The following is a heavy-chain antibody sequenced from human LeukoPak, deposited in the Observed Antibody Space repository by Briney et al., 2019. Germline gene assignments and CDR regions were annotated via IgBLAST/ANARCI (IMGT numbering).Heavy chain of an antibody. Sequence: WASVKVSCKASGGTFSSYAISWVRQAPGQGLEWMGWISAYNGNTNYAQKLQGRVTMTTDTSTSTAYMELRSLRSDDTAVYYCARDHYYYDSSGYLFDYWGQGTLVTVSS. CDR3: ARDHYYYDSSGYLFDY. CDR1: GGTFSSYA. D-gene: IGHD3-22*01. J-gene: IGHJ4*02. V-gene: IGHV1-18*01. CDR2: ISAYNGNT.